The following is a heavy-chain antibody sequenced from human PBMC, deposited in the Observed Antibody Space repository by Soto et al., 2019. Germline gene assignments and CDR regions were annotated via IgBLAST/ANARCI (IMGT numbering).Heavy chain of an antibody. J-gene: IGHJ4*02. V-gene: IGHV4-59*01. CDR2: TYSSGST. D-gene: IGHD2-15*01. Sequence: QVQLQESGPGLVKPSETLSLTCTVSGGSITSYYWNWIRQPPGKGLEGIGYTYSSGSTNYTTSLRGRVSMSLDTSKNQVSLSVTSVTAADTAVYYCAATPRYWGQGRLVTVSS. CDR1: GGSITSYY. CDR3: AATPRY.